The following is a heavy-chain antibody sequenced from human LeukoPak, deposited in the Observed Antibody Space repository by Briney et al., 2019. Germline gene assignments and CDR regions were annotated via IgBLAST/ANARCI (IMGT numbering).Heavy chain of an antibody. V-gene: IGHV4-38-2*02. CDR3: ARWSGYYDSSGYLDY. Sequence: SETLSLTCTVSGYSISSGYYWGWIRQPPGKGLEWIGSIYHSGSTYYNPSLKSRVTISVDTSKNQFSLKLSSVTAADTAVYYCARWSGYYDSSGYLDYWGQGTLVTVSS. CDR1: GYSISSGYY. D-gene: IGHD3-22*01. J-gene: IGHJ4*02. CDR2: IYHSGST.